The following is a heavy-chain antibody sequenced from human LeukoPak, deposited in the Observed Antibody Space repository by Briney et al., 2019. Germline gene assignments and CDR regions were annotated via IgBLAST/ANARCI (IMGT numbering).Heavy chain of an antibody. CDR1: GFTFSSYA. CDR3: AKGSSHGSGSYSDY. Sequence: PGGSLRLSCSASGFTFSSYAMSWVRQAPGKGLEWVSAINGRINKTYYSDSVKGRFTISRDYPKNTLYLHMSSLRGDDTAIYYCAKGSSHGSGSYSDYLGQGTLVTVSS. CDR2: INGRINKT. J-gene: IGHJ4*02. D-gene: IGHD3-10*01. V-gene: IGHV3-23*01.